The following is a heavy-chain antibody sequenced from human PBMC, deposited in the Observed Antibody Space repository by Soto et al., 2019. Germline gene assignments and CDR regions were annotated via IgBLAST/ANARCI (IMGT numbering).Heavy chain of an antibody. D-gene: IGHD2-15*01. Sequence: EVQLAESGGGLVQPGGSLRLSCVASGFTFSRHYMTWVRQAPGKGLESVAKIKPEGSESYYVDSVRGRFTFSRDNAKNSMSLPRKSLSDGDRAGYYCAVEEWWRVEFWGPGTLVTVSS. CDR2: IKPEGSES. CDR1: GFTFSRHY. V-gene: IGHV3-7*01. CDR3: AVEEWWRVEF. J-gene: IGHJ4*02.